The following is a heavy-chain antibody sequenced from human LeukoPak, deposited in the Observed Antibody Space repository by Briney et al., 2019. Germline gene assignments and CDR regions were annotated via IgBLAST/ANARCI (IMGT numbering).Heavy chain of an antibody. CDR3: VRLTRKSYDGTVRGGHLDL. D-gene: IGHD1-7*01. CDR1: GGSISSSSHY. CDR2: IYHRGNT. Sequence: SETLSLTCTASGGSISSSSHYWGWSRQPPGKGLEWIGGIYHRGNTHYNLSLKSRATLSVDTSKNQFSLKLTSVTAADTAVYYCVRLTRKSYDGTVRGGHLDLWGQGALVSVSS. J-gene: IGHJ5*02. V-gene: IGHV4-39*01.